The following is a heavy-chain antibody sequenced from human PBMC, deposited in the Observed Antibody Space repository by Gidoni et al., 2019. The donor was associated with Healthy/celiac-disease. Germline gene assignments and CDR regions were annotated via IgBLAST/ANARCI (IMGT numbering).Heavy chain of an antibody. CDR1: GGSFSGYY. CDR3: AAYSSSSNWFDP. CDR2: INHSGST. D-gene: IGHD6-13*01. V-gene: IGHV4-34*01. J-gene: IGHJ5*02. Sequence: QVQLQQWGAGLLKPSETLSLTCAVYGGSFSGYYWSWIRQPPGKGMEWIGEINHSGSTNYNPSLKSRVTISVDTSKNQFSLKLSSVTAADTAVYYCAAYSSSSNWFDPWGQGTLVTVSS.